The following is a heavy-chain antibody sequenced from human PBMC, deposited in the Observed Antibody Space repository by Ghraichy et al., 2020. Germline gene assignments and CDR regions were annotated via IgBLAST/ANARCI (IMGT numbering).Heavy chain of an antibody. CDR1: GGSISSSSYY. CDR2: IYYSGST. D-gene: IGHD2-2*01. CDR3: ARLVVVPAAIVVYWFDP. V-gene: IGHV4-39*01. J-gene: IGHJ5*02. Sequence: SETLSLTCTVSGGSISSSSYYWGWIRQPPGKGLEWIGSIYYSGSTYYNPSLKSRVTISVDTSKNQFSLKLSSVTAADTAVYYCARLVVVPAAIVVYWFDPWGQGTLVTVSS.